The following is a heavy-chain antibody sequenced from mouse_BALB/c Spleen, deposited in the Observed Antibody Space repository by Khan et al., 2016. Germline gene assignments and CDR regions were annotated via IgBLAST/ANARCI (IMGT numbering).Heavy chain of an antibody. J-gene: IGHJ2*01. Sequence: EVKLLESGGGLVQPGGSLKLSCAASGFDFSRYWMNWVRQAPGKGLEWIGEINPDSSTINYTPSLKDKFIISRDNAKNTLYLQLSKVRSEDTALYYCARLYHYGTSDYWGQGTTLTVSS. CDR1: GFDFSRYW. D-gene: IGHD1-1*01. CDR3: ARLYHYGTSDY. CDR2: INPDSSTI. V-gene: IGHV4-1*02.